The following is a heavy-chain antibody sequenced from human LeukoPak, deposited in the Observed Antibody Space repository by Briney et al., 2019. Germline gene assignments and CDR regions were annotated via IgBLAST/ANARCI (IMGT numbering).Heavy chain of an antibody. J-gene: IGHJ3*02. CDR1: GYTFTGYY. CDR2: INPNSGGT. Sequence: GASVKVSCKASGYTFTGYYMHWVRQAPGQGLEWMGWINPNSGGTNYAQKFQGRVTMTRDTSISTAYMELSRLRSDDTAVYYCARVFLRTIGSGFAFDIWGQGTMVTVSS. D-gene: IGHD3-3*01. V-gene: IGHV1-2*02. CDR3: ARVFLRTIGSGFAFDI.